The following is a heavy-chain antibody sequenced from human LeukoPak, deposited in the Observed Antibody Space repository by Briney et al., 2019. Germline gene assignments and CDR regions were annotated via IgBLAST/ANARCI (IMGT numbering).Heavy chain of an antibody. V-gene: IGHV4-34*01. D-gene: IGHD3-22*01. J-gene: IGHJ4*02. Sequence: SETLSLTCAVYGGSFSGYYWSWVRQPPGKGLEWIGEINYSGSTNYNPSLKSRVTTSVDTSKSQFSLKLSSVTAADTAVYYCARGKDYYDSSGYTDYWGQGTLVTVSS. CDR1: GGSFSGYY. CDR3: ARGKDYYDSSGYTDY. CDR2: INYSGST.